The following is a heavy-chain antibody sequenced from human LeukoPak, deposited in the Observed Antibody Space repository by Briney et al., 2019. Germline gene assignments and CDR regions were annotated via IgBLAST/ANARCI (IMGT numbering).Heavy chain of an antibody. V-gene: IGHV1-18*01. D-gene: IGHD1-26*01. CDR1: GDKITNHG. J-gene: IGHJ3*02. CDR3: ARDGELPYDAYNI. CDR2: ISGYRGNT. Sequence: ASVKVSCKTSGDKITNHGISWVRQAPGQGLEWMGWISGYRGNTQYGQKFQGRVTLTTDTSTNVANMELRSLRPDDTAAYYCARDGELPYDAYNIWGQGTTVTVSS.